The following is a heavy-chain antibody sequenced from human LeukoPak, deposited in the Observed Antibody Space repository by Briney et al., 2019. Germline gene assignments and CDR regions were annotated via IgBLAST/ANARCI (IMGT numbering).Heavy chain of an antibody. CDR2: IYTSGST. J-gene: IGHJ3*02. D-gene: IGHD3-22*01. CDR3: ARWSLGTVYDSSGYGAFDI. V-gene: IGHV4-4*07. CDR1: SGSISSYY. Sequence: SETLSLTCTVSSGSISSYYWSWIRQPAGKGLEWIGRIYTSGSTNYNPSLKSRVTMSVDTSKNQFSLKLSSVTAADTAVYYCARWSLGTVYDSSGYGAFDIWGQGTMVTVSS.